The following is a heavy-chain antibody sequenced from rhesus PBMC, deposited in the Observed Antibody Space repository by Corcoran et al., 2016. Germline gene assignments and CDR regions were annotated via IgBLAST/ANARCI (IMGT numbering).Heavy chain of an antibody. D-gene: IGHD3-28*01. J-gene: IGHJ5-1*01. V-gene: IGHV4-173*01. CDR2: ISGSGGNT. CDR3: VGRQNYYDSAYFRNRFDV. CDR1: GGSTSSYS. Sequence: QLQLQESGPGLVKPSETLSLHCAVPGGSTSSYSWTWCRHPPGKGLEWIGRISGSGGNTDYNPSLKSRVTISIATSKNQFYLKLRSVTAADTAVYFCVGRQNYYDSAYFRNRFDVWGAGIMVTVTS.